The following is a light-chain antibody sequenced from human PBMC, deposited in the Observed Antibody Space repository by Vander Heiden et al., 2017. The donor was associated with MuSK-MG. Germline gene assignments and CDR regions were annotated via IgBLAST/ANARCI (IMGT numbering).Light chain of an antibody. CDR1: QSVTNNY. CDR3: QQDGNSPRT. Sequence: EIVLTQSPGTLSLSPGERATLSCRASQSVTNNYLAWYQQKPGQAPRLLVYGASTRAAGIPDRFSGSGSGTDFTLTITRLEPEDFAVYYCQQDGNSPRTFGHGTKVDI. CDR2: GAS. J-gene: IGKJ3*01. V-gene: IGKV3-20*01.